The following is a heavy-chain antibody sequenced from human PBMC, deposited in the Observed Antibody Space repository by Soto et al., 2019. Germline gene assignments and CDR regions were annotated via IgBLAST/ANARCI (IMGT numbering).Heavy chain of an antibody. J-gene: IGHJ3*02. CDR3: ARDPVTTLGDAFEI. D-gene: IGHD4-17*01. Sequence: QVQLVESGGGVVQPGRSLRLSCAASGFTFSSYGMHWVRQAPGKGLEWVAVIWYDGSNKYYADSVKGRFTISRDNSKNTLYLQMNSLRAEDTAVYYCARDPVTTLGDAFEIWGQGTMVTVSS. CDR1: GFTFSSYG. CDR2: IWYDGSNK. V-gene: IGHV3-33*01.